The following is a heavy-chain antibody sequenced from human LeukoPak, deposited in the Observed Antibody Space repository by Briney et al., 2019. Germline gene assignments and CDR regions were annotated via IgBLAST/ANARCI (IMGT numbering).Heavy chain of an antibody. J-gene: IGHJ3*02. Sequence: SQTLSLTCTVSGGSISSGSYYWSWIRQPAGKGLEWIGRIYTSGSTNYNPSLKSRVTISVDTSKNQFPLKLSSVTAADTAVYYCARGLPYCSSTSCYRGNDAFDIWGQGTMVTVSS. CDR2: IYTSGST. V-gene: IGHV4-61*02. CDR1: GGSISSGSYY. D-gene: IGHD2-2*02. CDR3: ARGLPYCSSTSCYRGNDAFDI.